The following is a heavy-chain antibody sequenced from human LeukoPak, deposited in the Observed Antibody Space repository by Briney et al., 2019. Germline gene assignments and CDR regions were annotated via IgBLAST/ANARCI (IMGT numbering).Heavy chain of an antibody. CDR3: ARLAVLDYGSGSSIWGGFDY. J-gene: IGHJ4*02. V-gene: IGHV4-39*01. Sequence: SETLSLTCTVSGGSITSSIYYWGWIRQPPGKGLEWIGSVYYSGYTYYNPSLKSRLTISEDTSKNQSSLKLSSVTAADTAVYYCARLAVLDYGSGSSIWGGFDYWGQGTLVTVSS. CDR1: GGSITSSIYY. D-gene: IGHD3-10*01. CDR2: VYYSGYT.